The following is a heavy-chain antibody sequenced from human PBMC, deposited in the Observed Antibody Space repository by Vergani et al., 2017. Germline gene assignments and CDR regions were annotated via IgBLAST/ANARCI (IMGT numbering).Heavy chain of an antibody. D-gene: IGHD2-2*01. CDR3: AKDPALVPAADDAFDI. V-gene: IGHV3-30*18. J-gene: IGHJ3*02. Sequence: QVQLVESGGGVVQPGRSLRLSCAASGFTFSSYGMHWVRQAPGKGLEWVAVISYDGSNKYYADSVKGRFTISRDNSKNTLYLQMNSLRAEDTAVYYCAKDPALVPAADDAFDIWGQGTMVTVSS. CDR2: ISYDGSNK. CDR1: GFTFSSYG.